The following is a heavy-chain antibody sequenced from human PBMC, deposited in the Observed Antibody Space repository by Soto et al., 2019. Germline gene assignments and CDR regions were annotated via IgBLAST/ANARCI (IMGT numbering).Heavy chain of an antibody. CDR3: ARRIPYCSSTICYQGPFEY. D-gene: IGHD2-2*01. V-gene: IGHV1-18*01. Sequence: VQLVQSGAEVKKPGASVKVSCKASGYTFTSYGISWVRQAPGQGLEWMGWISAYNGNTNYAQQLQGRVTMTTDTSTSTAYMELRSLRSDDTAVYYCARRIPYCSSTICYQGPFEYWGQGTLVTVSS. CDR2: ISAYNGNT. CDR1: GYTFTSYG. J-gene: IGHJ4*02.